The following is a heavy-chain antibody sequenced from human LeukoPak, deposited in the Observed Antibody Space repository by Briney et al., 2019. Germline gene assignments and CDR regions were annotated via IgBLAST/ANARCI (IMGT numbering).Heavy chain of an antibody. CDR1: GFTFSYYG. V-gene: IGHV3-33*01. D-gene: IGHD3-22*01. J-gene: IGHJ5*02. CDR2: IWSHGNDK. Sequence: PGRSLRLSCAASGFTFSYYGMHWVRLAPGKGLEWVAVIWSHGNDKYYADSVKGRFTISRDISKNTLYLQMNSLRAEDTAVYYCARDIDTSGHYSWFDPWGQGTLVTVSS. CDR3: ARDIDTSGHYSWFDP.